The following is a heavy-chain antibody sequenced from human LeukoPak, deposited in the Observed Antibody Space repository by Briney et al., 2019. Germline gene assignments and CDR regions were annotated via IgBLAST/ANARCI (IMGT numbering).Heavy chain of an antibody. CDR3: ARLWDFWSGFKSYYFDY. V-gene: IGHV3-30-3*01. D-gene: IGHD3-3*01. CDR2: ISYDGSNK. J-gene: IGHJ4*02. CDR1: GFTFSSYA. Sequence: GRSLRLSCAASGFTFSSYAMHWVRQAPGKGLEWVAVISYDGSNKYYADSVKGRFTISRDNSKNTLYLQMNSLRAEDTAVYYCARLWDFWSGFKSYYFDYWGQGTLVTVSS.